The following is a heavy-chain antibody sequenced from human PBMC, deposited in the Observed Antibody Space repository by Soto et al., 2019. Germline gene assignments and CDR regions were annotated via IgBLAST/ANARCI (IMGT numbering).Heavy chain of an antibody. Sequence: PSETLSLTCRVSGASVSSETHFWTWIRQPPGKGLEWIGYVYRTGITNSNPALTSRVTVSADRSKNQFSLTLRFVTAADTAVYYCVREDMSGTYYFDYWGPGIQVTVSS. J-gene: IGHJ4*02. D-gene: IGHD1-26*01. CDR2: VYRTGIT. V-gene: IGHV4-61*01. CDR3: VREDMSGTYYFDY. CDR1: GASVSSETHF.